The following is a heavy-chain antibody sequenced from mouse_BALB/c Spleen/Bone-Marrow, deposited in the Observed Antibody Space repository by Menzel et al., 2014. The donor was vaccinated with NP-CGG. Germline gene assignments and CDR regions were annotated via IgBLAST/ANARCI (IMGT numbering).Heavy chain of an antibody. CDR1: GYTFTNYY. J-gene: IGHJ3*01. D-gene: IGHD2-4*01. CDR2: INPSNGGS. V-gene: IGHV1-53*01. CDR3: TRSDYYDYQAWFAY. Sequence: QVQLKESGAELVKPGASVKLSCKTSGYTFTNYYIYWVKPRPGQGLEWIGEINPSNGGSNFNEKLKSKATLTVDKSSSTAYMQLSSLTSEDSAVYYCTRSDYYDYQAWFAYWGQGTLVTVSA.